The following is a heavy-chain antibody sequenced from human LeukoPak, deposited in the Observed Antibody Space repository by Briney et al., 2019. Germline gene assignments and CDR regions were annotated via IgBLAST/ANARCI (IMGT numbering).Heavy chain of an antibody. CDR1: GFTFSSYW. J-gene: IGHJ4*02. CDR2: IHLDGRTT. CDR3: ARGGSPSDY. Sequence: PGGSLRLSCAASGFTFSSYWMHWVRQRPGKGLVWVSRIHLDGRTTNYADSVKGRFTISRDNAKNTPSLEMNSLRPEDTAVYYCARGGSPSDYWGQGTLVSVSS. V-gene: IGHV3-74*01. D-gene: IGHD3-16*01.